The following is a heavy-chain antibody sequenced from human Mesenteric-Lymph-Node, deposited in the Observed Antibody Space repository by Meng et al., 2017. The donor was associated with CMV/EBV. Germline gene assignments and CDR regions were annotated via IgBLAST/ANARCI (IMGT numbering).Heavy chain of an antibody. CDR2: INYNGST. CDR3: ARVPQLGYYYYGMDA. Sequence: GSLRLSCAVYGGSLKAYYWSWIRQPPGKGLEWIAEINYNGSTNHNPSLKSRATISVDTSKSQFSLKLSSVTAADTAVYYCARVPQLGYYYYGMDAWGQGTTVTVSS. V-gene: IGHV4-34*04. D-gene: IGHD7-27*01. J-gene: IGHJ6*02. CDR1: GGSLKAYY.